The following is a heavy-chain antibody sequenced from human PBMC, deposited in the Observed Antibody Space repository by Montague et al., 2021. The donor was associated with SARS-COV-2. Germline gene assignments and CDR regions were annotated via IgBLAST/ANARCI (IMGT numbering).Heavy chain of an antibody. D-gene: IGHD4-11*01. Sequence: SETLSLTCAVAGVSITSTNWWCLVRQPPGKGLEWIGEISDGGIATYNPSLKSRATISMDKSRNLFSLRLSSVTAADTAIYYCAGKVLTVPADYWGQGTLVTVS. J-gene: IGHJ4*02. V-gene: IGHV4-4*02. CDR3: AGKVLTVPADY. CDR1: GVSITSTNW. CDR2: ISDGGIA.